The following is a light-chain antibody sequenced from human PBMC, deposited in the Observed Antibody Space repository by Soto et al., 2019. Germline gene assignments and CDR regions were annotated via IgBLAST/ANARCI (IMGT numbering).Light chain of an antibody. CDR3: QQYNNWPPTWT. V-gene: IGKV3-15*01. CDR2: GAS. CDR1: QSITNN. Sequence: EIVMTQSPATLSVSPGESATLSCRASQSITNNLAWYQQKPGQPPRLLMYGASTRATGFPARFSGSGSGTEFTLTISSLQPEDFAVYYCQQYNNWPPTWTFDQGTKVEIK. J-gene: IGKJ1*01.